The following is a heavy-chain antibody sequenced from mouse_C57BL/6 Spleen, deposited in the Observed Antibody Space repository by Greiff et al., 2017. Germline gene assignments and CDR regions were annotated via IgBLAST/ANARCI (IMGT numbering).Heavy chain of an antibody. CDR2: ISSGGSYT. V-gene: IGHV5-6*01. CDR3: ARHAGYYGSSPSYFDY. CDR1: GFTFSSYG. J-gene: IGHJ2*01. Sequence: EVQGVESGGDLVKPGGSLKLSCAASGFTFSSYGMSWVRQTPDKRLEWVASISSGGSYTYYPDSVKGRFTISRDNAKNTLYLQMINLKSEDTAMYYCARHAGYYGSSPSYFDYWGQGTTLTVSS. D-gene: IGHD1-1*01.